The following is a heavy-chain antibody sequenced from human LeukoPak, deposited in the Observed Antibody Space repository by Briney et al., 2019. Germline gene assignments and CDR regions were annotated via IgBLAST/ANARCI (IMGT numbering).Heavy chain of an antibody. CDR1: GYTFTNNA. CDR2: INAGNGNI. Sequence: ASVKVSCKTSGYTFTNNAIHWVRQAPGQRLEWMGWINAGNGNIKYSQEFQDRVTITGDSSATTAYMELSSLRSEDMAVYYCAKGGAAPPGNWFDSWGQGTLVTVSS. V-gene: IGHV1-3*03. J-gene: IGHJ5*01. CDR3: AKGGAAPPGNWFDS. D-gene: IGHD1-26*01.